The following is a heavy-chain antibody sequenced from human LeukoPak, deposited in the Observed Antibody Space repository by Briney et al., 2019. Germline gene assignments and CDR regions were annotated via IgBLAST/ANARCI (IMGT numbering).Heavy chain of an antibody. J-gene: IGHJ4*03. Sequence: PGRSLRLSCAASGFTFSSYGMHWVRQAPGKGVEWVAVIWYDGSNKYYADSVKGRFTISRDNSKNTLYLQMNSLSAEDTDVYSCASDTIPISMIRAAFHLWGQGTLVTVSS. CDR3: ASDTIPISMIRAAFHL. V-gene: IGHV3-33*01. CDR1: GFTFSSYG. D-gene: IGHD3-22*01. CDR2: IWYDGSNK.